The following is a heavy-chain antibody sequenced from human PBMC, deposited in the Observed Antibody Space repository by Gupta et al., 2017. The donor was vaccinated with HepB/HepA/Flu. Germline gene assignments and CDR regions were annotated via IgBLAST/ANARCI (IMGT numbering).Heavy chain of an antibody. Sequence: QVQLQESGPGLAKPSEPLSLTCTVPGGSISCYHWSWFRQPPGKGLEWIGYIYYSGSTNYNPSLKSRVTISVETSKNQFSLKLSSVTAADTAVYYCARHAHGELAAAGTATGAFDIWGQGTMVTVSS. D-gene: IGHD6-13*01. V-gene: IGHV4-59*08. CDR2: IYYSGST. CDR1: GGSISCYH. CDR3: ARHAHGELAAAGTATGAFDI. J-gene: IGHJ3*02.